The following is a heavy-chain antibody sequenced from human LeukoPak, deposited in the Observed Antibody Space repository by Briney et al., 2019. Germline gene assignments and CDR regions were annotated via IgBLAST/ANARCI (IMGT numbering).Heavy chain of an antibody. CDR3: ARVFTIAAAGTVDY. J-gene: IGHJ4*02. CDR1: GFTFRSYA. V-gene: IGHV3-48*04. Sequence: GGSLRLSCVASGFTFRSYAMTWVRQAPGKGLEWVSYISSSGSTTHYADCVKGRFTISRDNAKNSLYLQMNSLRAEDTAVYYCARVFTIAAAGTVDYWGQGTLLTVSS. CDR2: ISSSGSTT. D-gene: IGHD6-13*01.